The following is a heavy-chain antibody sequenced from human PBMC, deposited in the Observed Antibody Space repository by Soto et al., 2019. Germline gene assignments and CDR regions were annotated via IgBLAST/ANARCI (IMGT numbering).Heavy chain of an antibody. CDR1: RLSLTTDDVG. V-gene: IGHV2-5*02. CDR3: AHTRCSISSFAY. CDR2: DYWDDDK. J-gene: IGHJ4*02. D-gene: IGHD6-6*01. Sequence: SGPSLVNPTQPLTLTCTFSRLSLTTDDVGVGWICHSPANALDWLAVDYWDDDKRYRPSLKSTLTITKDTCKNQVFLTMSNMDPVDTATYYCAHTRCSISSFAYWVQGTLVTVSS.